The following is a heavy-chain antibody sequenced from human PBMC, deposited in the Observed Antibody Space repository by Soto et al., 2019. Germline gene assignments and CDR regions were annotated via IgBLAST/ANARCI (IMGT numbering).Heavy chain of an antibody. J-gene: IGHJ4*02. Sequence: SSVNVSCKASGVTFSSYAISWVRQAPGQKLEWNGGIIPIFGTANYAQKFQGRVMITADESTSTAYMELSSLRSDDTAVYYCARVSSPSSVSRYFDYWGQGTLVTVSS. CDR3: ARVSSPSSVSRYFDY. CDR2: IIPIFGTA. V-gene: IGHV1-69*13. CDR1: GVTFSSYA. D-gene: IGHD6-6*01.